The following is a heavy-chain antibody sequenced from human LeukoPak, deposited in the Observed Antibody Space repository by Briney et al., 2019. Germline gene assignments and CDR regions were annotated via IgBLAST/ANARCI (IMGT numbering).Heavy chain of an antibody. Sequence: GASVTVSCKASGYTFTSYGISWVRQAPGQGLEWMGWISAYNGNTNYAQKLQGRVTMTTDTSTSTAYMELRSLRSDDTAVYYCARGMRQYSSINDEYFQHWGQGTLVTVSS. D-gene: IGHD1-26*01. CDR1: GYTFTSYG. CDR2: ISAYNGNT. V-gene: IGHV1-18*01. J-gene: IGHJ1*01. CDR3: ARGMRQYSSINDEYFQH.